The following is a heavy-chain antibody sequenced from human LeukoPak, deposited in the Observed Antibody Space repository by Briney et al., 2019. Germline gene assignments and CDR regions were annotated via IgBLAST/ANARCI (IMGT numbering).Heavy chain of an antibody. CDR1: GFTFSRYW. Sequence: GRSLRLACAAAGFTFSRYWMSWVRQAPRKGREWVANIKQKGSEKYYVDSVKGRFTISRDNAKNSLYLQMNSLRAEDTAVYYCARDNQYQLPPQGGYYYYYMDVWGKGTTVTVSS. CDR3: ARDNQYQLPPQGGYYYYYMDV. D-gene: IGHD2-2*01. V-gene: IGHV3-7*01. J-gene: IGHJ6*03. CDR2: IKQKGSEK.